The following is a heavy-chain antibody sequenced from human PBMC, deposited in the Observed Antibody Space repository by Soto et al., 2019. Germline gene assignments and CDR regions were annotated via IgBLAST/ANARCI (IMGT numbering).Heavy chain of an antibody. V-gene: IGHV3-23*01. CDR3: AKAGTIFGVIMNNWLDP. CDR1: GCAFSYFA. D-gene: IGHD3-3*01. J-gene: IGHJ5*02. Sequence: GESLRPSFLYSGCAFSYFARSRIRQARGLGLEWDKTISGRGGTFYADSVKGRFTIARDNSKNTLYLQMSSLRVEDTAVYYCAKAGTIFGVIMNNWLDPWGQGSLVTVSS. CDR2: ISGRGGT.